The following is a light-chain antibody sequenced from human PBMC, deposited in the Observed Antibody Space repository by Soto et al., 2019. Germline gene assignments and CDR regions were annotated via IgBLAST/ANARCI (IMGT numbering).Light chain of an antibody. J-gene: IGKJ2*01. CDR1: QTVNSNY. CDR2: GAS. Sequence: EMVLTQSPGTLSLSPGESATLSCRASQTVNSNYLGWYQQKPGQAPRLVIYGASSRAAGIPDRFTGSGSGTDFTLTISRLEPEDFAVYYCKQYGYSPLYSFGQGTRLEIK. V-gene: IGKV3-20*01. CDR3: KQYGYSPLYS.